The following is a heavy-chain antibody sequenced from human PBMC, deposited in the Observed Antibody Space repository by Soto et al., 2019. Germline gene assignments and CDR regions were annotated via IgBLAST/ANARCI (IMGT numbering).Heavy chain of an antibody. CDR2: ISWDGGST. J-gene: IGHJ6*02. V-gene: IGHV3-43D*04. D-gene: IGHD2-2*01. CDR1: GFTFDDYA. Sequence: GGSLRLSCAASGFTFDDYAMHWVRQAPGKGLEWVSLISWDGGSTYYADSVKGRFTISRDNSKNSLYLQMNSLRAEDTAFYYCARDYACYYDYGMDVWGQGTTVTVSS. CDR3: ARDYACYYDYGMDV.